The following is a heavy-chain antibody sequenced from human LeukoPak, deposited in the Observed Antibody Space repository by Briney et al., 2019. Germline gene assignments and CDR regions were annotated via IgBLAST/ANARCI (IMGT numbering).Heavy chain of an antibody. D-gene: IGHD2-8*01. Sequence: SQTLSLTCTVSSGSISSSNYYWSWIRQPAGKGLEWIGRIYTSGSTNYNPSLNSRVTISVDTSKNQFSLRLTSVTAADTAVYYCAREWSAFDIWGQGTMVTVSS. V-gene: IGHV4-61*02. CDR2: IYTSGST. CDR3: AREWSAFDI. CDR1: SGSISSSNYY. J-gene: IGHJ3*02.